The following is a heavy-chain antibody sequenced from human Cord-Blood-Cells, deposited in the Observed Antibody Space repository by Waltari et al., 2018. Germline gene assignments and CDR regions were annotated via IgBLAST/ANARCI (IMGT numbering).Heavy chain of an antibody. CDR3: ARQEIAPVQGVIIDY. V-gene: IGHV4-39*01. J-gene: IGHJ4*02. CDR2: IYYSGST. CDR1: GGSISSSSYY. Sequence: QLQLQESGPGLVKPSETLSLTCTVSGGSISSSSYYWGWIRQPPGKGREWIGSIYYSGSTYYNPSLKSRVTISVDTSKNQFSLKLSSVTAADTAVYYCARQEIAPVQGVIIDYWGQGTLVTVSS. D-gene: IGHD3-10*01.